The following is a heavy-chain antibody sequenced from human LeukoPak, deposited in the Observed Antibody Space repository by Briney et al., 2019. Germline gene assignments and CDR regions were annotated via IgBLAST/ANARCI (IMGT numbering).Heavy chain of an antibody. CDR3: AAAAGRLWYFHL. V-gene: IGHV4-59*01. CDR1: GGSISSYF. Sequence: KASETLSLTCTVSGGSISSYFWTWIRQPPGEGLQYIGYIYHSGSTDYNPSLKSRVTFSVDTSKNQFSLTLNSATAADTAVYYCAAAAGRLWYFHLWGRGTLVTVSS. J-gene: IGHJ2*01. D-gene: IGHD6-13*01. CDR2: IYHSGST.